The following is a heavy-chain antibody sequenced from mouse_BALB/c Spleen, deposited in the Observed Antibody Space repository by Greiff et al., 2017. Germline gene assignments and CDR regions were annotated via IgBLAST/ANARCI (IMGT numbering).Heavy chain of an antibody. Sequence: DVKLVESGGGLVQPGESLKLSCESNEYEFPSHDMSWVRKTPEKRLELVAAINSDGGSTYYPDTMERRFIIFRDNTKKTLYLQMSSLRSEDTALYYCARHYRYDYWYFDVWGAGTTVTVSS. J-gene: IGHJ1*01. D-gene: IGHD2-14*01. V-gene: IGHV5-2*01. CDR2: INSDGGST. CDR1: EYEFPSHD. CDR3: ARHYRYDYWYFDV.